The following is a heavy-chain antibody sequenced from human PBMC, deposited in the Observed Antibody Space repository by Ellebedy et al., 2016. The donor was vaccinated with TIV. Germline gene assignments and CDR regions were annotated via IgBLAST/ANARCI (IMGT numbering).Heavy chain of an antibody. J-gene: IGHJ2*01. V-gene: IGHV3-74*01. D-gene: IGHD6-13*01. Sequence: GGSLRLSCAASGFPFSSYWMHWVRQAPGKGLVWVSQINTDGSNTNYADSVKGRFTISRDNAKNTLYLQMNSLRGEDTAVYYCARAAVATAAARYWYFDLWGRGTLVTVSS. CDR3: ARAAVATAAARYWYFDL. CDR1: GFPFSSYW. CDR2: INTDGSNT.